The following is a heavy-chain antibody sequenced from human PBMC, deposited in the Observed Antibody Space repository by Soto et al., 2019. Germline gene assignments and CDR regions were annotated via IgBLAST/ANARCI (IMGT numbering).Heavy chain of an antibody. Sequence: PSETLSLTCTVSGDSISSGNKYWSWIRQPPGKGLEWIGYIYSSGSTYYNPSLKSRLSISLHTSDNQFSLKFDSVTDADSAVYYCARVPSPFDYYYAMDVWGHGTTVNVSS. CDR3: ARVPSPFDYYYAMDV. CDR2: IYSSGST. D-gene: IGHD3-3*02. J-gene: IGHJ6*02. CDR1: GDSISSGNKY. V-gene: IGHV4-30-4*01.